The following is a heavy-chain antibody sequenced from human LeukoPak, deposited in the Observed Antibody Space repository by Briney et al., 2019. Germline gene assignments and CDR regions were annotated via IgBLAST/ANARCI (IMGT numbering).Heavy chain of an antibody. CDR2: INPNSGGT. J-gene: IGHJ5*02. Sequence: ASVKVSCKASGYTFTGYYMHWVRQAPGQGLEWMGWINPNSGGTNYAQKFQGWVTMTRDTSISTAYMELSRLRSDDTAVYYCARDPTVAVAGWFDPWGQGTLVTVSS. CDR1: GYTFTGYY. V-gene: IGHV1-2*04. CDR3: ARDPTVAVAGWFDP. D-gene: IGHD6-19*01.